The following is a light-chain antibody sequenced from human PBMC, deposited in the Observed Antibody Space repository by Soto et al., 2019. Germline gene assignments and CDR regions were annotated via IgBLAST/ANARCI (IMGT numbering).Light chain of an antibody. Sequence: QSALTQPASVSGSPGQSITISCTGTGSDVGGYKHVSWYQHHPGKAPKLMIYEVTSRPSGVSDRFSGSKSGYSASLTISGLQADDEADYYCNSQSSSGIRVFGTGTKVTVL. V-gene: IGLV2-14*01. CDR3: NSQSSSGIRV. J-gene: IGLJ1*01. CDR2: EVT. CDR1: GSDVGGYKH.